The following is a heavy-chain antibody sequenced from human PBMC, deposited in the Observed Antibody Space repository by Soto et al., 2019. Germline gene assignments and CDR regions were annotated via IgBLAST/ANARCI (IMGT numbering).Heavy chain of an antibody. CDR1: GFTFSSYA. J-gene: IGHJ4*02. Sequence: GGSLRLSCAASGFTFSSYAMSWVRQAPGKGLEWVSAISGSGGSTYYADSVKGRFTISRDNSKNTLYLQMNSLRAEDTAVYYPAKRRLAAAGSGTKYAYWGQGTLVTVSS. CDR3: AKRRLAAAGSGTKYAY. CDR2: ISGSGGST. V-gene: IGHV3-23*01. D-gene: IGHD6-13*01.